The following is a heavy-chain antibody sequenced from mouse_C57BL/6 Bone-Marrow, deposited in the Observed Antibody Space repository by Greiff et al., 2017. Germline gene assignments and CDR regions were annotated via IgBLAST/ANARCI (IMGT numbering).Heavy chain of an antibody. J-gene: IGHJ4*01. CDR1: GFTFTDYY. D-gene: IGHD2-4*01. Sequence: EVQRVESGGGLVQPGGSLSLSCAASGFTFTDYYMSWVRQPPGKALEWLGFIRNKANGYTTGYSASVKGRFTISRDNSQSILYLQMKALRAEDSATYYCARLSPLYYDDDPYAMDYWGQGTSVTVSS. V-gene: IGHV7-3*01. CDR3: ARLSPLYYDDDPYAMDY. CDR2: IRNKANGYTT.